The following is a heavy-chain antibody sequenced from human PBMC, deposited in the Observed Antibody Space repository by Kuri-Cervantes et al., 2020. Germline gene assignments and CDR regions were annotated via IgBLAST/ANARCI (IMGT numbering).Heavy chain of an antibody. CDR2: LNWSGGST. CDR1: GFTFDDYG. CDR3: ARGFEYLPHFYGMDV. J-gene: IGHJ6*02. D-gene: IGHD3-10*01. Sequence: GESLKISCAASGFTFDDYGMSWVRQAPGKGLEWVSGLNWSGGSTAYADSVKGRFTISRDNAKNSLYLQMNSLRAEDTAVYYCARGFEYLPHFYGMDVWGQGTTVTVSS. V-gene: IGHV3-20*04.